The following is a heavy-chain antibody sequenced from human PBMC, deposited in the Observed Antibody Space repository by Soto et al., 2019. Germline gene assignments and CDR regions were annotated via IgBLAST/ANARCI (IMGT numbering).Heavy chain of an antibody. V-gene: IGHV4-34*01. CDR1: GAPFSGYY. J-gene: IGHJ4*02. CDR2: INHTGST. CDR3: ARHSDYYDSSGYLHFDY. Sequence: SETLSLTCAVYGAPFSGYYWTWIRQPPGKGLEWIGEINHTGSTKYNPSLKSRVTISLDTSENQFSLKLSSVTAADTAVYYCARHSDYYDSSGYLHFDYWGQGTLVTVSS. D-gene: IGHD3-22*01.